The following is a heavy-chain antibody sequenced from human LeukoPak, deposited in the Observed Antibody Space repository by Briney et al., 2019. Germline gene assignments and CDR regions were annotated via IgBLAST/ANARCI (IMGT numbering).Heavy chain of an antibody. CDR1: GFTFSSYS. J-gene: IGHJ3*02. Sequence: PGGSLRLSCAASGFTFSSYSMNWVRQAPGKGLEWVSSISSSSSYIYYADSVKGRFTISRDNAKNSLYLQVNSLRAEDTAVYYCASYDSSEDAFDIWGQGTMVTVSS. V-gene: IGHV3-21*01. CDR2: ISSSSSYI. D-gene: IGHD3-22*01. CDR3: ASYDSSEDAFDI.